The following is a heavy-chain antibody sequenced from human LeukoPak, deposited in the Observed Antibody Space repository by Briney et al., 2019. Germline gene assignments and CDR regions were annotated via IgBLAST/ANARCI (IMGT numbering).Heavy chain of an antibody. CDR2: FYTSGST. CDR1: GGSISSGSYY. Sequence: SETLSLTCTVSGGSISSGSYYWNWIRQSAGKGLEWIGRFYTSGSTNYNPSLKSRVTISVDTSKNQFSLKLTSVTAADTAVYYCARVPLTYDYVWGSYRPNYYFDYWGQGTLVTVSS. J-gene: IGHJ4*02. CDR3: ARVPLTYDYVWGSYRPNYYFDY. D-gene: IGHD3-16*02. V-gene: IGHV4-61*02.